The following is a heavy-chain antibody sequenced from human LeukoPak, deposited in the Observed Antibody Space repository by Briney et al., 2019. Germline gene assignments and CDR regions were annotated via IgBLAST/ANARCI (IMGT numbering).Heavy chain of an antibody. J-gene: IGHJ4*02. CDR2: IYYSGST. V-gene: IGHV4-59*12. CDR3: ARGYYYDSSGPDY. CDR1: GGSISSYY. D-gene: IGHD3-22*01. Sequence: SETLSLTCTVSGGSISSYYWSWIRQPPGKGLEWIGYIYYSGSTNYNPSLKSRVTISVDTSKNQFSLKLSSVTAADTAVYYCARGYYYDSSGPDYWGQGTLVTVSS.